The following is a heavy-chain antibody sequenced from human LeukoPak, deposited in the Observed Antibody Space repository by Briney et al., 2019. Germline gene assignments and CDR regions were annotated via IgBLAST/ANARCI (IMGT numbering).Heavy chain of an antibody. J-gene: IGHJ4*02. D-gene: IGHD6-19*01. CDR3: ARGRIAVAGTKNYFDY. CDR2: IYYSGST. Sequence: SETLSLTCTVSGGSISSYYWSWIRQPPGKGLEWIGDIYYSGSTNYNPSLKSRVTISVDTSKNQFSLKLSSVTAADTAVYYCARGRIAVAGTKNYFDYWGQGTLVTVSS. CDR1: GGSISSYY. V-gene: IGHV4-59*01.